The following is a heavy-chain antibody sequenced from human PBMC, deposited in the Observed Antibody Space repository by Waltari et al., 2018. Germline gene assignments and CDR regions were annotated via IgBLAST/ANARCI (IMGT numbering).Heavy chain of an antibody. J-gene: IGHJ4*02. V-gene: IGHV4-34*01. D-gene: IGHD3-3*01. CDR3: ARRQIYYDFWSGYVATYYFDY. CDR1: GGSFSGYY. Sequence: QVQLQQWGAGLLKPSETLSLTCAVYGGSFSGYYWSWIRQPPGKGREWIGEINHSGRTNYNPSLKSRVTISVDTSKNQFSLKLSSVTAADTAVYYCARRQIYYDFWSGYVATYYFDYWGQGTLVTVSS. CDR2: INHSGRT.